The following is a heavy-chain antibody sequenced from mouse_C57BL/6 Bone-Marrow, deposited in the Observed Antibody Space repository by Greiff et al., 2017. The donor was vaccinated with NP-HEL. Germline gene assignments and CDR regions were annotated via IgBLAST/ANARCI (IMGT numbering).Heavy chain of an antibody. Sequence: QVQLQQSGAELVRPGTSVKMSCKASGYTFTNYWIGWAKQRPGHGLEWIGDIYPGGGYTNYNEKFKGKATLTADKSSSTAYMQFSSLTSEDSAIEYCARGYSYGSSYPHFDYWGQGTTLTVSS. CDR1: GYTFTNYW. CDR2: IYPGGGYT. V-gene: IGHV1-63*01. J-gene: IGHJ2*01. CDR3: ARGYSYGSSYPHFDY. D-gene: IGHD1-1*01.